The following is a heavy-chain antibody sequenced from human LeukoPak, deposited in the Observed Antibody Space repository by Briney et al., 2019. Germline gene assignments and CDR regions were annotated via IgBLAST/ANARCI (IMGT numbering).Heavy chain of an antibody. CDR1: GGSISSYY. V-gene: IGHV4-59*01. J-gene: IGHJ5*02. Sequence: SETLSLTCTVSGGSISSYYWSWIRQPPGKGLEWIGYIYYSGSTNYNPSLKSRVTISVDTSKNQFSLKLSSVTAADTAVYYCARAHRYSSGGSCYYNGWFDPWGQGTPVTVSS. D-gene: IGHD2-15*01. CDR3: ARAHRYSSGGSCYYNGWFDP. CDR2: IYYSGST.